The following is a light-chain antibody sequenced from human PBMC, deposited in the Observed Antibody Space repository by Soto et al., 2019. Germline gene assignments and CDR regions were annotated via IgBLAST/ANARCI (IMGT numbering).Light chain of an antibody. Sequence: EIIMTQSPATLSVSPGERATLSCRASQSVDNNLAWYQQKPGQAPRLLIYGASTRATGIPARFSGSRSGTEFTLTISSLQSEDFAVYYCQQYNNWPRTFGQGTKVEIK. CDR1: QSVDNN. V-gene: IGKV3-15*01. CDR3: QQYNNWPRT. CDR2: GAS. J-gene: IGKJ1*01.